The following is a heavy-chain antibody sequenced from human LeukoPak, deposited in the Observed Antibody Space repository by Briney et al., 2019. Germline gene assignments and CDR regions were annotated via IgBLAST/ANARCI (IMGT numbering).Heavy chain of an antibody. CDR1: GYTFTGYY. J-gene: IGHJ3*02. Sequence: GASVKVSCKASGYTFTGYYMHWVRQAPGQGLEWMGWINPNSGGTNYAQKFQGRVTMTRDTSISTAYMELSRLRSDDTAVYYCARAVPYCSSTSCYFDAFDIWGQGTMVTVSS. V-gene: IGHV1-2*02. D-gene: IGHD2-2*01. CDR2: INPNSGGT. CDR3: ARAVPYCSSTSCYFDAFDI.